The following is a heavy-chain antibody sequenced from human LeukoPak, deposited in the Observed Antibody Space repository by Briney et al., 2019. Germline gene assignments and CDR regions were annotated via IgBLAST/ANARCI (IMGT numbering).Heavy chain of an antibody. J-gene: IGHJ4*02. Sequence: KASETLSLTCTVSGDSIGRGSYYWNWIRQPPGKGLDWIGSIYSSGSNYYSPSLKSRVTISVETSSNQFSLKLSSVTAADMAVYYCARRGLGATGSDYWGQGTLVTVSS. D-gene: IGHD1-26*01. CDR3: ARRGLGATGSDY. CDR1: GDSIGRGSYY. CDR2: IYSSGSN. V-gene: IGHV4-39*01.